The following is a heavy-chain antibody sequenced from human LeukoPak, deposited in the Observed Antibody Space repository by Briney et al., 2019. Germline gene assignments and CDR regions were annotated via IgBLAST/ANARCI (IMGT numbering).Heavy chain of an antibody. V-gene: IGHV4-38-2*02. Sequence: PSETLSLTCTVSGYSISSGYYWGWIRQPPGKGLEWIGSIYHSGSTYYNPSLKSRVTISVDTSKNHFSLKLSSVTAADTAVYYCAKRAHYYDTIVYSYSFDYGAQGPLVTVSS. CDR1: GYSISSGYY. D-gene: IGHD3-22*01. J-gene: IGHJ4*02. CDR3: AKRAHYYDTIVYSYSFDY. CDR2: IYHSGST.